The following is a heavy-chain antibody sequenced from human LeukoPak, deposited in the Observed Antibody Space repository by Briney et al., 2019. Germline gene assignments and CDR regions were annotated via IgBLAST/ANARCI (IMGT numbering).Heavy chain of an antibody. CDR1: CFSLSTRGVG. CDR3: AHSIPLQQWYDAFDI. Sequence: SGPTLANPTHTVTLTCTFSCFSLSTRGVGVGWIRQPPGKALEWLALIYWNDDKRYSPSLKSRLTITKDTSKNQVVLTMTNMDPVDTATYYCAHSIPLQQWYDAFDIWGQGTMVTVSS. V-gene: IGHV2-5*01. CDR2: IYWNDDK. J-gene: IGHJ3*02. D-gene: IGHD6-19*01.